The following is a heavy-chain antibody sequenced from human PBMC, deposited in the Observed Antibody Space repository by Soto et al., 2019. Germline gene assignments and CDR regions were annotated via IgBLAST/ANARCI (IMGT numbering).Heavy chain of an antibody. CDR2: IWYDGSDK. D-gene: IGHD3-16*01. J-gene: IGHJ4*02. Sequence: WGSLRLSCAASGLTFSGFGMHWVRQAPGKGLEWVAIIWYDGSDKYYADSVRGRFTISRDNSKNTLSLQMNSLRAEDTAVYHCAFGHLSYYCDSWGQGTPVNVSA. V-gene: IGHV3-33*01. CDR1: GLTFSGFG. CDR3: AFGHLSYYCDS.